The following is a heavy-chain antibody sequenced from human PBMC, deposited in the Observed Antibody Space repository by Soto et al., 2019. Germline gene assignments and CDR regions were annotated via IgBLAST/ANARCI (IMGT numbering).Heavy chain of an antibody. V-gene: IGHV1-3*01. D-gene: IGHD7-27*01. CDR2: ITAGSGNT. Sequence: QVYLLQSGAEVTKSGASVKVSCKASGYTFSSYAMHWVRQAPGQRLVWMGWITAGSGNTKSSQKSQDRVTISRDTPASTAYMELTSLRSEDSDGYSCTIDTGDGTFDFWGQGTLVTVS. CDR1: GYTFSSYA. J-gene: IGHJ4*02. CDR3: TIDTGDGTFDF.